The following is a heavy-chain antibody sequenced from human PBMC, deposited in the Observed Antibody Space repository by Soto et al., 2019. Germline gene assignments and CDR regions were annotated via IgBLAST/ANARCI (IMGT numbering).Heavy chain of an antibody. V-gene: IGHV3-30-3*01. D-gene: IGHD1-26*01. Sequence: GGSLRLSCAASGFTFCSYAMHWVRQAPGKGLEWVAVISYDGSNKYYADSVKGRFTISRDNSKNTLYLQMNSLRAEDTAVYYCARASGSYGYYYYGMDVWGQGTTVTV. CDR1: GFTFCSYA. J-gene: IGHJ6*02. CDR3: ARASGSYGYYYYGMDV. CDR2: ISYDGSNK.